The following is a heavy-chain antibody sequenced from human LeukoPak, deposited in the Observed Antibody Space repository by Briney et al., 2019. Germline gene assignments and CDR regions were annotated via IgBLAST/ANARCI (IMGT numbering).Heavy chain of an antibody. V-gene: IGHV3-53*01. CDR1: GFTVSNNY. D-gene: IGHD6-13*01. J-gene: IGHJ4*02. Sequence: PGGSLRLSCAASGFTVSNNYMNWVRQAPGKGLEWASVIYSGGSTYYADSVQGRFTISRDNSKNTLYLQMNSLRAEDTAVYYCARGQRAAAGFDSWGQGTLVTVSS. CDR3: ARGQRAAAGFDS. CDR2: IYSGGST.